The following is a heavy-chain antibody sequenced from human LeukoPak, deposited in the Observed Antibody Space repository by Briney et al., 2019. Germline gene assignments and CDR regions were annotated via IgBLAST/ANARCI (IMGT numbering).Heavy chain of an antibody. D-gene: IGHD2-8*01. Sequence: SETLSLTCTVSGVSISSYHWSWIRQSPGKALEWIGYIYYSGSTNYNPSLKSRVTISLDTSKNQFSLKLSSVTAADTAVYYCARGGGDCTNGVCYTYNWFDPWGQGTLVTVSS. CDR3: ARGGGDCTNGVCYTYNWFDP. V-gene: IGHV4-59*08. J-gene: IGHJ5*02. CDR2: IYYSGST. CDR1: GVSISSYH.